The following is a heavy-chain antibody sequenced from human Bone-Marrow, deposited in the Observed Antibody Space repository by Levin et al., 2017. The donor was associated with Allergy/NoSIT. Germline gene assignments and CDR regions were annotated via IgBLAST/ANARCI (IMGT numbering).Heavy chain of an antibody. CDR3: ARTMLRGPFDY. Sequence: PSETLSLTCDVSGGSITSNINSWAWIRQPPGKGPEWIGYIHPSASTYYKPSLRGRITISVDKSKNQLSLKLTSVTAADTGVYFCARTMLRGPFDYWGQGMLVTVSS. V-gene: IGHV4-30-2*01. J-gene: IGHJ4*02. CDR1: GGSITSNINS. CDR2: IHPSAST. D-gene: IGHD3-10*01.